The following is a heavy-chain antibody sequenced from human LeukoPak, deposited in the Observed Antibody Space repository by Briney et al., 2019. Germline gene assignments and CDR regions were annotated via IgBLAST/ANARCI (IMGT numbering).Heavy chain of an antibody. V-gene: IGHV4-61*02. J-gene: IGHJ4*02. D-gene: IGHD3-10*01. CDR2: IYTTGST. CDR1: GDSISSGSYY. CDR3: ARDLENYFGLGSFL. Sequence: SETLSLTCTVSGDSISSGSYYWSWLRQPAGKGLEWIGRIYTTGSTNYNPSLKSRVTISVDTSKNQFSLKLSSVTAADTAVYYCARDLENYFGLGSFLWGQGTLVTVSS.